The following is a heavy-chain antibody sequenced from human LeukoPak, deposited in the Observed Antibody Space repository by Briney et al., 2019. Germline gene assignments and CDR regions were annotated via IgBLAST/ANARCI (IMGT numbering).Heavy chain of an antibody. V-gene: IGHV4-39*01. J-gene: IGHJ6*02. CDR3: GTLAVAGTYYYYYGMDV. CDR2: IYYSGST. D-gene: IGHD6-19*01. Sequence: PSETLSLTCTVSGGSISSSSYYWGWIRQPPGKGLEWIGSIYYSGSTYYNPSLKSRVTISVDTSKNQFSLKLSSVTAADTAVYYCGTLAVAGTYYYYYGMDVWGQGTTVTVSS. CDR1: GGSISSSSYY.